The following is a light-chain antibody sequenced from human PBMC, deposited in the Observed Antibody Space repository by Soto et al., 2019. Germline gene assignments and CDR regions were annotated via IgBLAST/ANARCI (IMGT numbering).Light chain of an antibody. V-gene: IGKV1-39*01. CDR3: QQNANYPPCT. CDR1: QSIHNY. CDR2: TAS. Sequence: DIQMTQSPSSLSASVGERVTITCRASQSIHNYPNGYQQNPGKSPKLLIYTASSLQGGVPSRFSGRGSGTDFTLTTSSLQLEDFQTYYCQQNANYPPCTFGGGTKVDIQ. J-gene: IGKJ4*01.